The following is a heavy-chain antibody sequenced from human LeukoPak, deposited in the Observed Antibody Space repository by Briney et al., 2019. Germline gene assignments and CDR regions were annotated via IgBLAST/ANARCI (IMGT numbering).Heavy chain of an antibody. D-gene: IGHD5-18*01. J-gene: IGHJ6*03. Sequence: SGPTLVKPTQTLTLTCTFSGFSLSTSGVGVGWIRQPPGKALDWLALIYGDDDKRYNPSLNSSLTITKDSSKNQVGLTMTNVDPVDTGTYYCAHTMVSTGWYNFYCYMDVWGKGTTVTVPS. CDR1: GFSLSTSGVG. CDR2: IYGDDDK. V-gene: IGHV2-5*02. CDR3: AHTMVSTGWYNFYCYMDV.